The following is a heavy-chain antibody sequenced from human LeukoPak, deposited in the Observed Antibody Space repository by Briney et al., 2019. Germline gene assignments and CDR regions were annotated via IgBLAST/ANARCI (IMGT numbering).Heavy chain of an antibody. CDR2: VKGDGTKT. CDR1: GFTLNDYW. CDR3: TRDGAESTPNDY. V-gene: IGHV3-74*01. J-gene: IGHJ4*02. D-gene: IGHD2-2*01. Sequence: GESLRLSCATSGFTLNDYWIHWGRQAPGKGLYWVSGVKGDGTKTVYADSVKGRFTVSRDNARDALFLQMNSLRAEDSAVYYCTRDGAESTPNDYWGQGTLVTVSS.